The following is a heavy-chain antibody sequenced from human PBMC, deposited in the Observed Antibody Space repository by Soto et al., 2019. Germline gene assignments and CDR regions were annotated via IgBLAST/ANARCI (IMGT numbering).Heavy chain of an antibody. CDR3: ARGKQWLVPRLDY. D-gene: IGHD6-19*01. V-gene: IGHV4-34*01. Sequence: QVQLQQWGAGLLKPSETLSLTCAVYGGSFSGYYWSWIRQPPGKGLEWIGEINHSGSTNYNPSLKSRVPISVDTSKNQFSLKLSSVTAADTAVYYCARGKQWLVPRLDYWGQGTLVTVSS. CDR1: GGSFSGYY. CDR2: INHSGST. J-gene: IGHJ4*02.